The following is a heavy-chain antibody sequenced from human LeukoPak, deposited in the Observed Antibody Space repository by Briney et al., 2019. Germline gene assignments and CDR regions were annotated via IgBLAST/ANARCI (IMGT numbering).Heavy chain of an antibody. V-gene: IGHV6-1*01. J-gene: IGHJ3*02. CDR3: ARGSGSYYAFDI. CDR1: GDSVSSNSAT. D-gene: IGHD1-26*01. Sequence: SQTLSLTCAVSGDSVSSNSATWNWIRQSPSKGLEWLGRTYYRSKWFSDYAVSVKSRTTFNPDTSKNQLSLQLNSVTPEDTAVYYCARGSGSYYAFDIWGQGTMVTVSS. CDR2: TYYRSKWFS.